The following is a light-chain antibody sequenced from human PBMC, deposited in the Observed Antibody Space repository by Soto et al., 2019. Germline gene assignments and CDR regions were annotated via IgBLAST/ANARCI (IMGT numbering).Light chain of an antibody. CDR2: EAS. CDR1: QGISSA. Sequence: AIQLTQSPSSLSASVGDSVTISCRASQGISSALAWYRQKPGKAPNLLIYEASTLESGVPSRFSGSGSGTDFTLTISSLQPEDFTTYHCQQFNDYPPTFGGGTKVEIK. CDR3: QQFNDYPPT. V-gene: IGKV1D-13*01. J-gene: IGKJ4*01.